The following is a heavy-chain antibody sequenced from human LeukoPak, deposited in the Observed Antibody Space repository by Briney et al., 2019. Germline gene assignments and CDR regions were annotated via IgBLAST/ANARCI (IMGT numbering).Heavy chain of an antibody. J-gene: IGHJ4*02. V-gene: IGHV1-18*01. CDR3: ARVELPSVVVPAAIRGGGYYFDY. CDR1: GYTFTSYG. D-gene: IGHD2-2*02. Sequence: ASVKVSCKASGYTFTSYGISWVRQAPGQGLEWMGWISAYNGNTNYAQKLQGRVTMTRDTSISTAYMELSRLRSDDTAVYYCARVELPSVVVPAAIRGGGYYFDYWGQGTLVTVSS. CDR2: ISAYNGNT.